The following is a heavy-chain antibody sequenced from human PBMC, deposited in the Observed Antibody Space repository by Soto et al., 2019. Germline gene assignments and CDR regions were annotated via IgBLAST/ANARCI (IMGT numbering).Heavy chain of an antibody. Sequence: GGPLSSSFPALGSPFRGIPMGWVRKAPGKGLEWVSGISGSGDSTYYADSVKGRFTISRDNSKKTVYLQMNSLRAEDTAVYYCARLFTTTGSYDSWGQGTLVTVSS. V-gene: IGHV3-23*01. J-gene: IGHJ5*01. D-gene: IGHD1-26*01. CDR2: ISGSGDST. CDR1: GSPFRGIP. CDR3: ARLFTTTGSYDS.